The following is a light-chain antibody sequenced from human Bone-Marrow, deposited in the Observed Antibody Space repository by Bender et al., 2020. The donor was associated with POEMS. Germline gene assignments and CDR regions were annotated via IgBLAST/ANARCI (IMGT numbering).Light chain of an antibody. CDR1: SSNIGSNA. CDR3: AAWDESLSGHYV. CDR2: SDA. J-gene: IGLJ1*01. V-gene: IGLV1-36*01. Sequence: QSVLTQPPSVSEAPGQRVTISCSGSSSNIGSNAVNWYQQLPGKAPKLLIYSDALLSSGVSDRFSGSRSGTSASLAISGLRSEDEADYYCAAWDESLSGHYVFGTGTKVTVV.